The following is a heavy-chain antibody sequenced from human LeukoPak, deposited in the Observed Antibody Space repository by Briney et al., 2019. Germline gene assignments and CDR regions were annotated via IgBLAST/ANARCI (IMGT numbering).Heavy chain of an antibody. CDR2: VNSDGSNI. CDR3: ARGRGPYGWFDP. D-gene: IGHD3-10*01. Sequence: GGSLRLSCAASGFTLSSYWMHWVRQAPGKGLVWVSRVNSDGSNIKYADSVRGRFTISRDSVKNTLYLQMSSLRAEDTAIYHCARGRGPYGWFDPWGQGTLVTVSS. J-gene: IGHJ5*02. V-gene: IGHV3-74*01. CDR1: GFTLSSYW.